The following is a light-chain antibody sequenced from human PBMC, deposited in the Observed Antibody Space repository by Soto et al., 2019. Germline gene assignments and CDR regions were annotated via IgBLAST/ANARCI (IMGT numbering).Light chain of an antibody. J-gene: IGLJ2*01. V-gene: IGLV1-47*02. CDR2: STD. CDR1: TSNIGTNY. Sequence: QPVLTQPPSASGTPGQRVTISCSGSTSNIGTNYIYWYQQLPGTAPKLVVYSTDRRPSGVPGRFSGSKSGTSAFLAITGLRSEDEANYYCSAWDDSLSGPVFGGGTKLTVL. CDR3: SAWDDSLSGPV.